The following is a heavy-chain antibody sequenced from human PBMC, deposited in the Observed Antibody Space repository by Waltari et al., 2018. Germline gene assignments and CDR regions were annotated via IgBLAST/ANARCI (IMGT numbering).Heavy chain of an antibody. V-gene: IGHV1-69*04. J-gene: IGHJ6*03. CDR3: ASGRDFDIATTYMEV. D-gene: IGHD3-3*01. CDR2: VIAALGNT. Sequence: QVQLVQSGAEVRNPGSSVTVSCKASGVSFDNYAFSWVRQAPGQGLEWMGRVIAALGNTAYGQRFRDRLTITADKSTATVYMELRSLRPEDTAVYYCASGRDFDIATTYMEVWGKGSTVYISS. CDR1: GVSFDNYA.